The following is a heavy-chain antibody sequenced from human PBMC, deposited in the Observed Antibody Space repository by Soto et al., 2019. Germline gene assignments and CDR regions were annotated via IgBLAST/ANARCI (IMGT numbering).Heavy chain of an antibody. Sequence: SVKVSCKASGGTFSSYAISWVRQAPGQGLEWMGGIIPIFGTANYARKFQGRVTITADKSTSTAYMELSSLRSEDTAVYYCARMEGYDSSGYYYGGYFDYWGQGTLVTVSS. J-gene: IGHJ4*02. CDR3: ARMEGYDSSGYYYGGYFDY. D-gene: IGHD3-22*01. CDR1: GGTFSSYA. V-gene: IGHV1-69*06. CDR2: IIPIFGTA.